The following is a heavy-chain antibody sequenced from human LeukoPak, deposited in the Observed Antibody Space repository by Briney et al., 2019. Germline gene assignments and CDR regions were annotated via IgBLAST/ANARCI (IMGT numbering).Heavy chain of an antibody. D-gene: IGHD3-10*01. Sequence: SETLSLTCAVYGGSLSGYYWSWIRQPPGKGLEWIGEINHSGSTNYNPSLKSRVTISVDTSKNQFSLKLSSVTAADTAVYYCARARTLYYGSGSRSYYFDYWGQGTLVTVSS. CDR1: GGSLSGYY. V-gene: IGHV4-34*01. J-gene: IGHJ4*02. CDR3: ARARTLYYGSGSRSYYFDY. CDR2: INHSGST.